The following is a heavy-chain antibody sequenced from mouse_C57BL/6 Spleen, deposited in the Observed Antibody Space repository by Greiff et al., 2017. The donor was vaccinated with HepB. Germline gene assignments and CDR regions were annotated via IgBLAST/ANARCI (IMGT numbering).Heavy chain of an antibody. CDR1: GFTFSSYA. CDR3: ARDSGYAMDY. Sequence: EVQGVESGGGLVKPGGSLKLSCAASGFTFSSYAMSWVRQTPEKRLEWVATISDGGSYTYYPDNVKGRFTISRDNATNNLYLQMSHLKSEDTAMYYCARDSGYAMDYWGQGTSVTVSA. J-gene: IGHJ4*01. CDR2: ISDGGSYT. V-gene: IGHV5-4*01.